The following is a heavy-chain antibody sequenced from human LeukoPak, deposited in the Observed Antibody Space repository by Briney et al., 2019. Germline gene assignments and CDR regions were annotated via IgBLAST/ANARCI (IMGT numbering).Heavy chain of an antibody. J-gene: IGHJ4*02. Sequence: SQTLSLTCALSGDSVSTASNAWYWIRQSPSRGLEWLGRTYYNSKWYTDYAVSVSGRTTINPETSKNQFSLHLNSATPEDTAVYYCSREVAYCGDDCYSAEFDYWGQGILVTVSS. CDR1: GDSVSTASNA. D-gene: IGHD2-21*02. V-gene: IGHV6-1*01. CDR3: SREVAYCGDDCYSAEFDY. CDR2: TYYNSKWYT.